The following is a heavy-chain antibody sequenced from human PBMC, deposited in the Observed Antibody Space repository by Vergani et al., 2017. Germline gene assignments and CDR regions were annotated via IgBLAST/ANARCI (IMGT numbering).Heavy chain of an antibody. CDR3: GKASLFGAVDQ. CDR1: GASINSDNYY. V-gene: IGHV4-61*02. J-gene: IGHJ4*02. Sequence: QVQLQESGPGLVKPSQTLSLSCTVSGASINSDNYYWSWMRQRAGKPLEWIGHFDTFGATQNNPSLNDRVTISPDTAKSEVSLTLTSVTAADTAVYYCGKASLFGAVDQWGPGILVTVSS. D-gene: IGHD3-10*01. CDR2: FDTFGAT.